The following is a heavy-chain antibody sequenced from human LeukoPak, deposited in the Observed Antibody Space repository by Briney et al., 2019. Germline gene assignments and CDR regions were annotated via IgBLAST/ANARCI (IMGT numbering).Heavy chain of an antibody. Sequence: SETLSLTCAVYGGSFSGYYWSWIRQPPGKGLEWIGEINHSGSTNYNPSLKSRVTISVDTSKNLLSLKLSSVTAADTALYHCARHGSGGRAFDIWGQGTMVTISS. J-gene: IGHJ3*02. CDR3: ARHGSGGRAFDI. D-gene: IGHD2-15*01. CDR2: INHSGST. V-gene: IGHV4-34*01. CDR1: GGSFSGYY.